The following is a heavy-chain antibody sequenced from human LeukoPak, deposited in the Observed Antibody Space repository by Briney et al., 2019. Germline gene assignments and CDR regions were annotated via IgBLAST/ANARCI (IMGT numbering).Heavy chain of an antibody. CDR3: ASDCSGGSCYGKYYYYYYYMDV. V-gene: IGHV1-69*02. J-gene: IGHJ6*03. CDR2: IIPILGIA. Sequence: AASAKVSCKASGGTFSSYTISWVRQAPGQGLEWMGRIIPILGIANYAQKFQGRVTITADKSTSTAYMELSSLRSEDTAVYYCASDCSGGSCYGKYYYYYYYMDVWGKGTTVTVSS. CDR1: GGTFSSYT. D-gene: IGHD2-15*01.